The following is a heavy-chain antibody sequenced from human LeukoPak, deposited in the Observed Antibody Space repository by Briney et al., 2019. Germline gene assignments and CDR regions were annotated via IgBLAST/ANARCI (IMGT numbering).Heavy chain of an antibody. CDR2: INSGSTYM. D-gene: IGHD1-1*01. CDR1: GFYFSGYS. CDR3: AGVEATTGRNYHYYYMDV. Sequence: PGGSLRLSCGASGFYFSGYSMNWVRQAPGKGLEWVASINSGSTYMYYGDSVKGRFTISRDNAKNSLHLQMDSLRVEDTAVYFCAGVEATTGRNYHYYYMDVWGKGTTVTVSS. V-gene: IGHV3-21*01. J-gene: IGHJ6*03.